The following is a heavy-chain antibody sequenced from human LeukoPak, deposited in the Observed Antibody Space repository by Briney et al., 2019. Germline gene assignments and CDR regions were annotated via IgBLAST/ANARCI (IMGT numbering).Heavy chain of an antibody. D-gene: IGHD2-2*01. J-gene: IGHJ5*02. CDR3: ARGLAGYCSSTSCYGFDP. Sequence: SETLSLTCTVSGGSISSYYWSWIRQPAGKGLEWIGRIYTSGSTNYNPSLKSRVTMSVDTSKNRFSLKLSSVTAADTAVYYCARGLAGYCSSTSCYGFDPWGQGTLVTVSS. V-gene: IGHV4-4*07. CDR1: GGSISSYY. CDR2: IYTSGST.